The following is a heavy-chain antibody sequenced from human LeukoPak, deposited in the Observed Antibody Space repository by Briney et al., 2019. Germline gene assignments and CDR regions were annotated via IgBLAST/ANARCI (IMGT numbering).Heavy chain of an antibody. CDR1: GFTFSSYA. J-gene: IGHJ4*02. CDR3: AKDTGYYDFWSGYYPPYYFDY. CDR2: ISGSGGST. Sequence: GGSLRLSCAASGFTFSSYAMSWVRQAPGKGLEWVSAISGSGGSTYYADSVKGRFTISRDNSKNTLYLQMNSLRAEDTAVYYCAKDTGYYDFWSGYYPPYYFDYWGQGTLVTVSS. V-gene: IGHV3-23*01. D-gene: IGHD3-3*01.